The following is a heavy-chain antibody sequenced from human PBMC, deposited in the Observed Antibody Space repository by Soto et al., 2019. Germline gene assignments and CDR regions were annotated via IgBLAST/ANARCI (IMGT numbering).Heavy chain of an antibody. D-gene: IGHD1-26*01. Sequence: SGKVACKASGGTFVSYAISWVRQAPGQGLEWMGGTSLIFGTANYAQKFQGRVTITADESTSTAYMELSSLRSEDTAVYYCARDSLKWALRWFDPWG. CDR2: TSLIFGTA. J-gene: IGHJ5*02. V-gene: IGHV1-69*13. CDR1: GGTFVSYA. CDR3: ARDSLKWALRWFDP.